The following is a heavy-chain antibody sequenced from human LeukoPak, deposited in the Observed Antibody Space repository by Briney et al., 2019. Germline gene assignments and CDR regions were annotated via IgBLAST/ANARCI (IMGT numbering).Heavy chain of an antibody. D-gene: IGHD2-15*01. Sequence: SETLSLTCAVSGVSISSGGYSWSWIRQPPGKGLEWIGYIYHSGSTYYNPSLKSRVTISVDRSKNQFSLKLSSVTAPDTAVYYCARARYGGNPRANAFDIWGQGTMVTVSS. CDR1: GVSISSGGYS. CDR3: ARARYGGNPRANAFDI. J-gene: IGHJ3*02. V-gene: IGHV4-30-2*01. CDR2: IYHSGST.